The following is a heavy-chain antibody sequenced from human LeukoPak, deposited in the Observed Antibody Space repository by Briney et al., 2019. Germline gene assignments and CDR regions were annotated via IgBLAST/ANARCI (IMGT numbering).Heavy chain of an antibody. D-gene: IGHD2-15*01. J-gene: IGHJ6*03. CDR2: INSDGSST. V-gene: IGHV3-74*01. CDR1: GFTFSSYW. Sequence: PGGSLRLSCAASGFTFSSYWMHWVRHAPGKGLVWVSRINSDGSSTIYADSVKGRFTISRDNAKNTLYLQMNSLGAEDTAVYYCARAPRLVVHYYYYYMDVWGKGTTVTVSS. CDR3: ARAPRLVVHYYYYYMDV.